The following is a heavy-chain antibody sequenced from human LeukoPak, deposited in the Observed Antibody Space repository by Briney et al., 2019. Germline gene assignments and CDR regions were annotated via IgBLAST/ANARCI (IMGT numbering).Heavy chain of an antibody. J-gene: IGHJ6*02. CDR1: GFTFSSYA. Sequence: GGSLRLSCAASGFTFSSYAMSWVRQAPGKGLEWVSAISGSGGSTYYADSVKGRFTISRDNSKNTLYLQMNSLRAEDTAVYYCTRGHGDYDYYYGMDVWGQGTTVTVSS. V-gene: IGHV3-23*01. D-gene: IGHD4-17*01. CDR3: TRGHGDYDYYYGMDV. CDR2: ISGSGGST.